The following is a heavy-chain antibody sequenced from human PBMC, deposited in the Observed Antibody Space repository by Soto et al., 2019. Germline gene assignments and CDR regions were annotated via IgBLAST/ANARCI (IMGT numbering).Heavy chain of an antibody. CDR1: GFTFSSYA. J-gene: IGHJ4*02. CDR2: ISGSGGST. V-gene: IGHV3-23*01. CDR3: AKSIYCSGGSCYSDY. Sequence: GGSLRLSCAASGFTFSSYAMSWVRQAPGKGLEWVSAISGSGGSTYYADSVRGRFTISRDNSKNTLYLQMNSLRAEDTAVYYCAKSIYCSGGSCYSDYWGQGTLVTVSS. D-gene: IGHD2-15*01.